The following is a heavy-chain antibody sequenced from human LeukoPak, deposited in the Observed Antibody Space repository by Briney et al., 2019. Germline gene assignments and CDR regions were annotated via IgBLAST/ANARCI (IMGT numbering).Heavy chain of an antibody. CDR3: ARTYIVGAYYFDY. CDR2: INPNSGGT. D-gene: IGHD1-26*01. CDR1: GYTFTGYY. V-gene: IGHV1-2*02. Sequence: ASVKVSCKASGYTFTGYYMHWVRQAPGQGLEWMGWINPNSGGTNYAQKFQGRVTMTRDTSISTAYMELSSLRSEDTAVYYCARTYIVGAYYFDYWGQGTLVTVSS. J-gene: IGHJ4*02.